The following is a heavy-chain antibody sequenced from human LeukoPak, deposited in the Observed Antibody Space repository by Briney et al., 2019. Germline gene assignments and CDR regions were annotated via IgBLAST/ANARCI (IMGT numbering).Heavy chain of an antibody. CDR2: IRSKANSYAT. CDR3: TRPGGGSDLDV. Sequence: GGSLKLSCAASGFTFSGSAMHWVRQASGKGLEWVGRIRSKANSYATAYAASVKGRFTTSRDDSKNTAYLQMNSLKTEDTAVYYCTRPGGGSDLDVWGKGTTVTVSS. J-gene: IGHJ6*04. CDR1: GFTFSGSA. D-gene: IGHD5-12*01. V-gene: IGHV3-73*01.